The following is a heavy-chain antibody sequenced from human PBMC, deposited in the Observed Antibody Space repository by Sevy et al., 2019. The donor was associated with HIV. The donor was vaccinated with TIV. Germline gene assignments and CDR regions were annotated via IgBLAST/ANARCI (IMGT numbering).Heavy chain of an antibody. CDR2: ISYDGSNK. J-gene: IGHJ4*02. D-gene: IGHD6-6*01. Sequence: GGSLRLSCAASGFTFSSYAMHWVRQAPGKGLEWVAVISYDGSNKYYADSVKGRFTISRDNSKNTLYLQMNSLRAEDTAVYYCAREGPGGQLEGSYFDYWGQGTLVTVSS. CDR1: GFTFSSYA. V-gene: IGHV3-30-3*01. CDR3: AREGPGGQLEGSYFDY.